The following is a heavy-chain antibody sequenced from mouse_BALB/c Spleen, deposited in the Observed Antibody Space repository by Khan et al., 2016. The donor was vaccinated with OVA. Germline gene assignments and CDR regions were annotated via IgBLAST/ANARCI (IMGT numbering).Heavy chain of an antibody. J-gene: IGHJ3*01. CDR3: IGSGYGSFAD. Sequence: QVQLQQSGAELVKPGASVKLSCKASGYTFISYYMYWVKQRPGQGLEGIGEINPSDGDTNFNEKFKSKATLTVDKSSNTAYMQLSSLASEDSAVYYCIGSGYGSFADWGRGTLVTVSA. CDR2: INPSDGDT. D-gene: IGHD2-2*01. CDR1: GYTFISYY. V-gene: IGHV1S81*02.